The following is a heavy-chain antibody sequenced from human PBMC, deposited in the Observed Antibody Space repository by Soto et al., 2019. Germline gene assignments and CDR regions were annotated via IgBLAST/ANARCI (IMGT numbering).Heavy chain of an antibody. CDR2: IWYDGSNK. V-gene: IGHV3-33*01. CDR1: GFIFNEYG. J-gene: IGHJ4*02. D-gene: IGHD2-15*01. Sequence: QVQLVESGGGVVQPGRSLRLSCAASGFIFNEYGMHWVRQVPGKGLEWVAVIWYDGSNKYYADSVKGRFTFSRDNSKNTMSLQMNSLRVEDTAIYYCARWGCSGSNCNLNQRSFDLWGQGTLVTVSS. CDR3: ARWGCSGSNCNLNQRSFDL.